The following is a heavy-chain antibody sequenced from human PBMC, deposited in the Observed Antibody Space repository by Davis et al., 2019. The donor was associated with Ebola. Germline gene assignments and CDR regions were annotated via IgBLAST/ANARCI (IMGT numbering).Heavy chain of an antibody. CDR2: ISGSGKTT. CDR3: AKDKGFWVPPDWFGP. Sequence: GGSLRLSCAVSGFNFSHYAMSWVRQAPGKGLEWVACISGSGKTTYYADSVEGRFNISRDNSRNTLSLQMNNMRGEDSAVYYCAKDKGFWVPPDWFGPWGQGVQVTVSS. V-gene: IGHV3-23*01. D-gene: IGHD3-16*01. J-gene: IGHJ5*02. CDR1: GFNFSHYA.